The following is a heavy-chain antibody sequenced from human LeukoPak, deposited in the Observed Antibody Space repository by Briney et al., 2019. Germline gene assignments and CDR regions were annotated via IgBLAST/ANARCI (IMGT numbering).Heavy chain of an antibody. CDR2: LYNGGSP. Sequence: GGSLRLSCAASGFTVSSNNMTWVRQAPGKGLEWVSTLYNGGSPHYADSVKGRFTISSDKSKDTLFLQMNSLRAEDTAVYYCARAQDYCSGGSCYGYFQHWGQGSLVTVSS. CDR3: ARAQDYCSGGSCYGYFQH. D-gene: IGHD2-15*01. V-gene: IGHV3-53*01. J-gene: IGHJ1*01. CDR1: GFTVSSNN.